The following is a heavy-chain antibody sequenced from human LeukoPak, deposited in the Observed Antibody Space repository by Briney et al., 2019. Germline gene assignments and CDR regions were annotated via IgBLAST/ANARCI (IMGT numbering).Heavy chain of an antibody. CDR1: GFTFSSYA. V-gene: IGHV3-30-3*01. J-gene: IGHJ6*03. CDR2: ISYDGSNK. CDR3: ARLYCSSTSCHTLHYYYMDV. D-gene: IGHD2-2*02. Sequence: GRSLRLSCAASGFTFSSYAMHWVRQAPGKGLEWVAVISYDGSNKYYADSVKGRFTISRDNAKNSLYLQMNSLRAEDTALYYCARLYCSSTSCHTLHYYYMDVWGKGTTATVSS.